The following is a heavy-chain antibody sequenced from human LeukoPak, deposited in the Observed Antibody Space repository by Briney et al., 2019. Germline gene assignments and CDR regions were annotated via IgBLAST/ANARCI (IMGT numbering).Heavy chain of an antibody. J-gene: IGHJ3*02. CDR1: GFTVSSNY. CDR2: IYSGGST. V-gene: IGHV3-66*01. Sequence: GGSLRLSCAASGFTVSSNYMSWVRQAPGKGLEWVLVIYSGGSTYYADSVKGRFTISRDNSKNTLYLQMNSLRAEDTAVYYCARDRVADAFDIWGQGTMVTVSS. CDR3: ARDRVADAFDI. D-gene: IGHD2-15*01.